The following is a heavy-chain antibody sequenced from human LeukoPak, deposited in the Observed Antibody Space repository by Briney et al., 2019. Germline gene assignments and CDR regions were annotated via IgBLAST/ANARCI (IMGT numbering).Heavy chain of an antibody. Sequence: GGSLRLSCAASGFTFSSYAMSWVRQAPGKGLEWVAVISYDGSNKYYADSVKGRFTISRDNSKNTLYLQMNSLRAEDTAVYYCARGAAAAGTIEDYWGQGTLVTVSS. CDR1: GFTFSSYA. J-gene: IGHJ4*02. D-gene: IGHD6-13*01. V-gene: IGHV3-30-3*01. CDR3: ARGAAAAGTIEDY. CDR2: ISYDGSNK.